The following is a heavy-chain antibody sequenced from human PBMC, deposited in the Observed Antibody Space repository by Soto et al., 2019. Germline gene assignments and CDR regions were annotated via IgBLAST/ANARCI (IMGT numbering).Heavy chain of an antibody. CDR1: GGSISSYY. CDR3: ARGSLEWLHTRYYYYMDV. CDR2: IYYSGST. J-gene: IGHJ6*03. D-gene: IGHD3-3*01. Sequence: SETLSLTCTVSGGSISSYYWSWIRQPPGKGLEWIGYIYYSGSTNYNPSLKSRVTISVDTFKNQFSLKLSSVTAADTAVYYCARGSLEWLHTRYYYYMDVWGKGTTVTVSS. V-gene: IGHV4-59*01.